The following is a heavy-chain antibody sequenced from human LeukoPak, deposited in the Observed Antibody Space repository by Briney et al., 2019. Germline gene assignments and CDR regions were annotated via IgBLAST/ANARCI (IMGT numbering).Heavy chain of an antibody. CDR3: TTLNWNYGQNGY. V-gene: IGHV3-11*01. J-gene: IGHJ4*02. D-gene: IGHD1-7*01. CDR2: ISSSGTSI. Sequence: GGSLRLSCAASGFAFSDYYMSWIRQAPGKGLEWVSFISSSGTSIYYADSVKGRFTISRDNAKNTLYLQMNSLRAEDTAVYYCTTLNWNYGQNGYWGQGTLVTVSS. CDR1: GFAFSDYY.